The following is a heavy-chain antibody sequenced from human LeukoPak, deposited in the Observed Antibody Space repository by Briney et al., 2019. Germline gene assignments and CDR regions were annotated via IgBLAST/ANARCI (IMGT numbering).Heavy chain of an antibody. D-gene: IGHD2-2*01. CDR2: IYYSGST. V-gene: IGHV4-59*01. CDR3: ARAEYCSSTSCYVDWFDH. Sequence: SETLSLTCTVSGGSISSYYWSWIRQPPGKGLEWIGYIYYSGSTNYNPSLKSRVTISVDTSKNQFSLKLSSVTAADTAVYYCARAEYCSSTSCYVDWFDHWGQGTLVTVSS. J-gene: IGHJ5*02. CDR1: GGSISSYY.